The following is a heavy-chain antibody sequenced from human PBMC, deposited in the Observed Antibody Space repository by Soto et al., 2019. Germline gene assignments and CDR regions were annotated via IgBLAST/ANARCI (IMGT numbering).Heavy chain of an antibody. D-gene: IGHD3-10*01. CDR2: IRDRAFSYAT. CDR3: TRLISAAQDY. V-gene: IGHV3-73*01. Sequence: EVLLVESGGGLVQPGGSLILSCAASGFVFKDSSIHWVRQASGKGLEWVGRIRDRAFSYATAYAASVKGRFTISRDDSTNTAYLQMNSLTTEDTAIYYCTRLISAAQDYWGQGTLVTVSS. CDR1: GFVFKDSS. J-gene: IGHJ4*02.